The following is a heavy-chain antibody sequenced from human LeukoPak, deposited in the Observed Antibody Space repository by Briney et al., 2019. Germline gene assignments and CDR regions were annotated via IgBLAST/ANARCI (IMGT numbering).Heavy chain of an antibody. Sequence: SQTLSLTCTVSGGSISSGDYYWSWIRQPPGKGLEWIGYIYYSGSTYYNPSLKSRVTISVDTSKNQFSLKLSSVTAADTAVYYCARPYYYDSSGYRDDAFDIWGQGTMVTVSS. CDR3: ARPYYYDSSGYRDDAFDI. J-gene: IGHJ3*02. CDR2: IYYSGST. V-gene: IGHV4-30-4*08. D-gene: IGHD3-22*01. CDR1: GGSISSGDYY.